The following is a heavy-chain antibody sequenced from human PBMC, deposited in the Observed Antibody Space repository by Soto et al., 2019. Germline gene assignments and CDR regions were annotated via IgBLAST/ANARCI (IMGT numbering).Heavy chain of an antibody. CDR3: ARQIYDSSGYGWFDP. V-gene: IGHV4-30-2*01. Sequence: PSETLSLTCAVSGGSISSGGYSGSWIRQPPGKGLEGIGYMYHSGSTYYNPSLKSRVTISIDRSKNQFSLKLSSVTAADTAVYYCARQIYDSSGYGWFDPWGQGTLVTVS. CDR1: GGSISSGGYS. D-gene: IGHD3-22*01. J-gene: IGHJ5*02. CDR2: MYHSGST.